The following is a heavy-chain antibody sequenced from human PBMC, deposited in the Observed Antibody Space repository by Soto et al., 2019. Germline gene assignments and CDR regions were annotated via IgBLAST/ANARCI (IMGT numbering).Heavy chain of an antibody. V-gene: IGHV4-30-4*01. Sequence: QVQLQESGPGLVKPSQTLSLTCTVSGGSISSGDYYWSWIRQPPGKGLEWIGYIYYSGSTYYNPSLKSRVTIPVDTSKNQFSLKLSSVTAADTAVYYCARGGYCSGGSCYADFIRLDPWGQGTLVTVSS. D-gene: IGHD2-15*01. CDR3: ARGGYCSGGSCYADFIRLDP. J-gene: IGHJ5*02. CDR2: IYYSGST. CDR1: GGSISSGDYY.